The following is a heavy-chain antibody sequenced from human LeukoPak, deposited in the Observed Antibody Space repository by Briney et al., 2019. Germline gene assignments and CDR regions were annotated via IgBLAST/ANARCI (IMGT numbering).Heavy chain of an antibody. D-gene: IGHD5-12*01. CDR1: GFTFGYYE. CDR3: ASPYEFGY. Sequence: GGSQRLSCATSGFTFGYYEMNWVRQAPGKGLEWVSYIKSGGRSKYYADSVKGRFNISRDNAKNSLYLQMNSLRAEDTAVYYCASPYEFGYWGQGTLVTVSS. J-gene: IGHJ4*02. V-gene: IGHV3-48*03. CDR2: IKSGGRSK.